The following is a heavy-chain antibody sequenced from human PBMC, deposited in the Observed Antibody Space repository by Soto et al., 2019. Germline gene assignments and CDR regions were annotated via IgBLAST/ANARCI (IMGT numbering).Heavy chain of an antibody. J-gene: IGHJ5*02. CDR1: GGSFSGYY. CDR3: ARATMVRGGYRFDP. V-gene: IGHV4-34*01. Sequence: SETLSLSCAVYGGSFSGYYWSWIRQPPGEGLEWIGEINHSGSTNYNPSLKSGVTLSVETSKNQFSLKLSSVTAADTSVYYCARATMVRGGYRFDPWGQGTLVTVS. CDR2: INHSGST. D-gene: IGHD3-10*01.